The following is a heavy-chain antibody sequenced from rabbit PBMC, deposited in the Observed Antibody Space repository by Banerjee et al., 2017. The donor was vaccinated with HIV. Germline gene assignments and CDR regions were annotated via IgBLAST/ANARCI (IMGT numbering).Heavy chain of an antibody. D-gene: IGHD8-1*01. CDR2: VHGGGGGVT. Sequence: QQQLEESGGGLVKPGGTLTLTCTASGFSFSGNYYMCWVRQAPGKGLEWIACVHGGGGGVTYYATWAKGRFTISKTSSTTVTLQMTSLTAADTATYFCARAATGGSYYNSFNLWGPGTLVTVS. CDR3: ARAATGGSYYNSFNL. V-gene: IGHV1S45*01. CDR1: GFSFSGNYY. J-gene: IGHJ4*01.